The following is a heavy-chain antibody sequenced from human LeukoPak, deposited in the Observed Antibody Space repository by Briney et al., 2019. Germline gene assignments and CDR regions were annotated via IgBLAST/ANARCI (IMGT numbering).Heavy chain of an antibody. Sequence: GGSLRLSCAASGFTFRNFGMHWVRQAPGQGLQWVAFIRYDGGHKYYADSVKGRFTISKDNPKNTLYLQMNSLRAEDTAVYYCAKESDYYDSSGSFDYWGQGTLVTVSS. CDR2: IRYDGGHK. J-gene: IGHJ4*02. CDR1: GFTFRNFG. D-gene: IGHD3-22*01. V-gene: IGHV3-30*02. CDR3: AKESDYYDSSGSFDY.